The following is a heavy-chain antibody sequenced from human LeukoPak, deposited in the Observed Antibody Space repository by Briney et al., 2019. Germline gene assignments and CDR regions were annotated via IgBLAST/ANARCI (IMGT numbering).Heavy chain of an antibody. V-gene: IGHV1-2*02. CDR1: GYSFTADY. Sequence: ASVKVSCKASGYSFTADYLHWVRQAPGQGLEWLGWINPDSGGTNNAQKFQGRVTMTRDTSISTAYMELSRLRSDDTAVYYCARTFYDTLDSDAFDFWGQGTMVIVSS. CDR3: ARTFYDTLDSDAFDF. D-gene: IGHD2/OR15-2a*01. CDR2: INPDSGGT. J-gene: IGHJ3*01.